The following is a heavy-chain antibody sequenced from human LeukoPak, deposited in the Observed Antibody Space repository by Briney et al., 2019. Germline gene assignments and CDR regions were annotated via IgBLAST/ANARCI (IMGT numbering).Heavy chain of an antibody. D-gene: IGHD6-13*01. CDR2: IYHSGST. CDR1: GYSISSGYY. V-gene: IGHV4-38-2*01. Sequence: SETLSLTCAVSGYSISSGYYWGWIRQPPGKGLEWIGSIYHSGSTFYNPSLKSRITISVDTSKNQFSLKLTSVTAADTAVYYCARGQHLATWGQGTLVTVSS. J-gene: IGHJ4*02. CDR3: ARGQHLAT.